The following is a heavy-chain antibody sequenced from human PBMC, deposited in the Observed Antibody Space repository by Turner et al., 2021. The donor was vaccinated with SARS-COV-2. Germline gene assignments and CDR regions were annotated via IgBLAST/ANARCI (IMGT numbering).Heavy chain of an antibody. CDR2: IYYSGSN. J-gene: IGHJ2*01. CDR3: ATETITMIVVANWYFDL. CDR1: GGSISSSSYY. Sequence: QLHLQESGPGLVKPSETLSLTCTVSGGSISSSSYYWVWNRQPPGKGLEWIGNIYYSGSNYYNPSLKSRVTISVDTAKNQFSLKLSSVTAADTAVYYCATETITMIVVANWYFDLWGRGTLVTVSS. V-gene: IGHV4-39*02. D-gene: IGHD3-22*01.